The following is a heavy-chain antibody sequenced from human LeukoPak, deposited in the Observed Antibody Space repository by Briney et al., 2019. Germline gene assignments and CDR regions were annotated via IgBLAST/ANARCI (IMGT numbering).Heavy chain of an antibody. V-gene: IGHV3-23*01. D-gene: IGHD3-22*01. J-gene: IGHJ5*02. CDR2: ISGSGGST. CDR1: GFTFSSYA. Sequence: PGGSLRLSCAASGFTFSSYAMSWVRQAPGKGLEWVSAISGSGGSTYYADSVKGRFTISRDNSKNTLYLQMNSLRAEDTAVYYCARSIGDMIVVVPGELNWFDPWGQGTLVTVSS. CDR3: ARSIGDMIVVVPGELNWFDP.